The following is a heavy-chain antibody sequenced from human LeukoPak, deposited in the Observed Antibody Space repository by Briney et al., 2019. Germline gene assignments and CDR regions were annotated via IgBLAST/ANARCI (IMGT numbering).Heavy chain of an antibody. D-gene: IGHD3-10*01. J-gene: IGHJ6*03. CDR3: ARCRVTMLRGITIGDYGYYMDV. CDR2: IYSGGST. CDR1: GFIGSSNY. Sequence: GGSLRLSCAASGFIGSSNYMSWVRQAPGKGLEWVSVIYSGGSTYYADSVKGRFTISRDKSKNTLYLQMNSLRAEDTAVYYCARCRVTMLRGITIGDYGYYMDVWGKGTTVTISS. V-gene: IGHV3-66*01.